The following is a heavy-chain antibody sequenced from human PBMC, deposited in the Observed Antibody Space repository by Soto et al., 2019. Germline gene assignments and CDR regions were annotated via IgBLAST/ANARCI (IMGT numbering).Heavy chain of an antibody. CDR3: ARAPNPGYFDY. D-gene: IGHD2-8*01. Sequence: PSETLSLTCTVSGGSISNYYWSWIRQPPGKGLEWIGYIYYSGSTNYNPSLKSRITISVDTSKNQFSLKLTSVTAADTAVYYCARAPNPGYFDYWGQGTLVTVSS. CDR1: GGSISNYY. J-gene: IGHJ4*02. CDR2: IYYSGST. V-gene: IGHV4-59*01.